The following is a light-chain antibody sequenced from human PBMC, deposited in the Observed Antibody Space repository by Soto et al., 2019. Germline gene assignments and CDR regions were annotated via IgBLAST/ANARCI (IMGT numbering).Light chain of an antibody. J-gene: IGKJ1*01. CDR3: QQYGSSPET. Sequence: EMVLTQSPDTLSLSPGERATLSCRASQTVSSNFLAWYQQRPGQAPRLLIYGASSRAAGIPDGFSGSGSGTDFTLTISRLEPEDLAVYYCQQYGSSPETFGQGTKVDIK. V-gene: IGKV3-20*01. CDR1: QTVSSNF. CDR2: GAS.